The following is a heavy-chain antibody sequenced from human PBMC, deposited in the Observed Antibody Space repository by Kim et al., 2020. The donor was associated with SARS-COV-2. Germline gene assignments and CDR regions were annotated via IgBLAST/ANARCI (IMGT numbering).Heavy chain of an antibody. CDR1: GVSIDTSDYY. CDR2: IYFTGTT. V-gene: IGHV4-39*01. CDR3: ERQVRVGRHLDH. D-gene: IGHD1-26*01. Sequence: SETLSLTCTVSGVSIDTSDYYWAWIRQPPGQGLEWIATIYFTGTTFYSPSHKSTATVSIDTSKDQFSLDLNSATTTDTSMYYCERQVRVGRHLDHWGQGILVTVSS. J-gene: IGHJ4*02.